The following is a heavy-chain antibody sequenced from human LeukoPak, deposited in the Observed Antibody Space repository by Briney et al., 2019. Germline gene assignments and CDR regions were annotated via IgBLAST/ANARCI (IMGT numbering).Heavy chain of an antibody. CDR3: ARVSEEMATITFDY. J-gene: IGHJ4*02. V-gene: IGHV1-18*01. Sequence: GASVQASCKASGYTFSSYDISWVRQAPGQGLEWMGWISAYNGNTNYAQKLQGRVTMTTDTSTSTAYLELRSLRSDDTAVYYCARVSEEMATITFDYWGQGTLVTVSS. CDR1: GYTFSSYD. D-gene: IGHD5-24*01. CDR2: ISAYNGNT.